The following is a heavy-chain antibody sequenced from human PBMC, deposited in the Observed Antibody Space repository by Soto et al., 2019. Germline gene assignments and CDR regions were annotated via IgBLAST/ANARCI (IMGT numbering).Heavy chain of an antibody. CDR3: ARDGATQMWRPWYFDL. CDR1: GFTLSNYA. V-gene: IGHV3-30-3*01. CDR2: VSYDGTNK. Sequence: QVQLVESGGGVVQPGRSLRLACAVSGFTLSNYAMHWVRQAPGKGLEWVAIVSYDGTNKYYADSVKGRFTISRDNSENTLYLQMNSLRGEDTAVYYCARDGATQMWRPWYFDLWGRGTLVTVSS. J-gene: IGHJ2*01. D-gene: IGHD2-21*01.